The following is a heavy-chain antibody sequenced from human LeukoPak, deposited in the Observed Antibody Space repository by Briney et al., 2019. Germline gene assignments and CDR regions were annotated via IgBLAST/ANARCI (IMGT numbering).Heavy chain of an antibody. CDR2: INPNSGGT. CDR1: GYSFTSHY. Sequence: EASVKVSCKASGYSFTSHYMHWVRQAPGQGLEWMGWINPNSGGTNYSQKFQGRVTMTRDTSITTAYMELSRLASDDTAVYYCASHRGTTYYMDVWGKGTTVTISS. V-gene: IGHV1-2*02. D-gene: IGHD1-1*01. CDR3: ASHRGTTYYMDV. J-gene: IGHJ6*03.